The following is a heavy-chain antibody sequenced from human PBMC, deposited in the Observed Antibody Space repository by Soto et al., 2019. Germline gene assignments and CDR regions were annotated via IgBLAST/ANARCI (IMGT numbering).Heavy chain of an antibody. CDR2: IYPGDSDT. J-gene: IGHJ6*02. Sequence: PGESLKISCKGSGYSFTSYWIGWVRQMPGNGLEWMGIIYPGDSDTRYSPSFQGQVTISADKSISTAYLQWSSLKASDTAMYYCARLDGRTVTTYYGMDVWGQGTTVTVSS. D-gene: IGHD4-4*01. V-gene: IGHV5-51*01. CDR1: GYSFTSYW. CDR3: ARLDGRTVTTYYGMDV.